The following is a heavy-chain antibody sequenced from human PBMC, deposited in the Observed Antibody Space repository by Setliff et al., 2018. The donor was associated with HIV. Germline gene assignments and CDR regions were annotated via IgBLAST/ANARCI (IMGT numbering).Heavy chain of an antibody. CDR2: IYYTGST. J-gene: IGHJ4*02. CDR1: GGSMSSYY. Sequence: SETLSLTCTVSGGSMSSYYWSWIRQPPGKGLEWIGSIYYTGSTDYNPSLMSRVTISLDTPKNQFSLKLNSVVAEDTAVYYCARDHQTMLWLDYWGQGTLVTVSS. V-gene: IGHV4-59*12. D-gene: IGHD2-21*01. CDR3: ARDHQTMLWLDY.